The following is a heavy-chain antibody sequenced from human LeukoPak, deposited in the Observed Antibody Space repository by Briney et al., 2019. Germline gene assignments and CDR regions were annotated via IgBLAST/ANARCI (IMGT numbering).Heavy chain of an antibody. CDR1: GFAFSSQA. CDR2: FSDSGSII. Sequence: GGSLRLSCADSGFAFSSQAMGWVRQAPGKGLEWVSVFSDSGSIIYYADSVKGRFTISRDNSKNTLFLQMNSLRADDTAVYYCAKDARRTSGWYFFDYWGQGTLVTVSS. CDR3: AKDARRTSGWYFFDY. D-gene: IGHD6-19*01. V-gene: IGHV3-23*01. J-gene: IGHJ4*02.